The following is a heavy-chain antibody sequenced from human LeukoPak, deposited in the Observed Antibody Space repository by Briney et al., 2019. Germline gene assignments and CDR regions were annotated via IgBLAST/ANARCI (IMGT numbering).Heavy chain of an antibody. CDR1: GDSVSSNSAT. D-gene: IGHD1-26*01. Sequence: SPTLSLTFAISGDSVSSNSATWDWIRQSPSRGLEWLGRTYYRSKWYNDYAVSVKSRITINPHTSKNQFSLHLNSVTPEDTAVYYCARVGRSGTDYEYWGQGTLVTVSS. J-gene: IGHJ4*02. V-gene: IGHV6-1*01. CDR2: TYYRSKWYN. CDR3: ARVGRSGTDYEY.